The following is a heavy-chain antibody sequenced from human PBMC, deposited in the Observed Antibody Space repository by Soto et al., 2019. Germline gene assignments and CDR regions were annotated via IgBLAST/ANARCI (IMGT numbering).Heavy chain of an antibody. CDR2: IWYDGSNK. CDR3: SRGYDSESKPFFDY. V-gene: IGHV3-33*01. J-gene: IGHJ4*02. D-gene: IGHD5-12*01. CDR1: GFTFSSYG. Sequence: GGSLRLSCAASGFTFSSYGMHWVRQAPGKGLEWVAVIWYDGSNKYYADSVKGRFTISRDNSKNTLYLQMNSLRAEDTAVYYCSRGYDSESKPFFDYWGQGTLVTVSS.